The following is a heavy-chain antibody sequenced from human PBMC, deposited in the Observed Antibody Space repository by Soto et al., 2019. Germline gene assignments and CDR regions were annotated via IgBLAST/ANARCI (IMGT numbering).Heavy chain of an antibody. Sequence: SETLFLTCTVSGGSITSHYWSWIRQPPGKGLEWIGYIFHSGSTNYNPSLKSRITISVDTSKNQFSLKLSSVTAADTAVYYCARLGYCISTSCYDWFDPWGQGTLVTV. J-gene: IGHJ5*02. CDR1: GGSITSHY. V-gene: IGHV4-59*11. CDR3: ARLGYCISTSCYDWFDP. CDR2: IFHSGST. D-gene: IGHD2-2*01.